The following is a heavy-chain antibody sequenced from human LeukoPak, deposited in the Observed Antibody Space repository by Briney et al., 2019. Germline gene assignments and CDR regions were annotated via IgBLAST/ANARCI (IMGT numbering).Heavy chain of an antibody. CDR1: GYTFTTYG. CDR2: IIPIFGTA. V-gene: IGHV1-69*05. CDR3: ARLRGIYRSSSYLDY. J-gene: IGHJ4*02. D-gene: IGHD6-13*01. Sequence: ASVKVSCKASGYTFTTYGISWLRQAPGQGLEWMGGIIPIFGTANYAQKFQGRVTITTDESTSTAYMELSSLRSEDTAVYYCARLRGIYRSSSYLDYWGQGTLVTVSS.